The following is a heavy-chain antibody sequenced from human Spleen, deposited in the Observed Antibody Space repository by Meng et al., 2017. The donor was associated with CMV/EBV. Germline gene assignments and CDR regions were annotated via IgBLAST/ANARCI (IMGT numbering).Heavy chain of an antibody. CDR1: GYNFNSYG. CDR2: ISVYTGNT. D-gene: IGHD6-19*01. V-gene: IGHV1-18*01. Sequence: ASVKVSCKASGYNFNSYGISWVRQAPGQGLEWMGWISVYTGNTNYAQTPQGRVTLTTDTSTSTAYMELRSLRSDDTAVYYCARGLTAYSSGWYSYGMDVWGQGTTVTVSS. CDR3: ARGLTAYSSGWYSYGMDV. J-gene: IGHJ6*02.